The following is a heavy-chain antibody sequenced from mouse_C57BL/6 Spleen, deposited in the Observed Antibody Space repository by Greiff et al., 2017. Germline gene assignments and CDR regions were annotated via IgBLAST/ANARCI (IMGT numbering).Heavy chain of an antibody. CDR3: ARSEDYDYDLYAMDY. CDR2: IDPNSGGT. D-gene: IGHD2-4*01. CDR1: GYTFTSYW. V-gene: IGHV1-72*01. Sequence: QVQLKQPGAELVKPGASVKLSCKASGYTFTSYWMHWVKQRPGRGLEWTGRIDPNSGGTKYNEKFKSKATLTVDKPSSTAYMQLSSLTSEDSAVYYCARSEDYDYDLYAMDYWGQGTSVTVSS. J-gene: IGHJ4*01.